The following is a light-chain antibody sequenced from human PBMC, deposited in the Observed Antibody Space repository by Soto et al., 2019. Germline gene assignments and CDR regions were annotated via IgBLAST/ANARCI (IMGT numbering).Light chain of an antibody. J-gene: IGLJ1*01. Sequence: QPVLTQPASVSGSHGQSITISCTETSSDVGGYNYVSWYQHHPGKAPKLMIFDVSNRPSGVSNRFSGSKSGNTASLTISGLQPEDEADYYCSSYTTSNTRQIVFGTGTKVTVL. CDR1: SSDVGGYNY. CDR3: SSYTTSNTRQIV. V-gene: IGLV2-14*03. CDR2: DVS.